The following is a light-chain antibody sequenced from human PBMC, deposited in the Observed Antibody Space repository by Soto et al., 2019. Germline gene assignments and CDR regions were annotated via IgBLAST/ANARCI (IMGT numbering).Light chain of an antibody. CDR1: SSNIGSNT. V-gene: IGLV1-44*01. CDR3: AAWDDSLNANYV. CDR2: SNN. J-gene: IGLJ1*01. Sequence: QSVRTQPPSASGTPGPRVTISCSGSSSNIGSNTVNWYQQLPGTAPKLLIYSNNQRPSGVPDRFSGSKSGTSASLAISGLQSEDEADYYCAAWDDSLNANYVFGTGTKVTVL.